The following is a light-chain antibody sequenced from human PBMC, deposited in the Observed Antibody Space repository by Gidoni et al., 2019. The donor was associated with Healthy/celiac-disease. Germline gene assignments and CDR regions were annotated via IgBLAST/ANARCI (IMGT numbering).Light chain of an antibody. Sequence: EIVMTQSPATLSVSPGERATLSCRASPSVSSNLAWYQQKPGQAPRLLIYGASTRATCIPARFSGSGSGTEFTLTVSSLQSEDFAVYYCQQYNNWPPWTFGQGTKVEIK. V-gene: IGKV3-15*01. CDR1: PSVSSN. J-gene: IGKJ1*01. CDR3: QQYNNWPPWT. CDR2: GAS.